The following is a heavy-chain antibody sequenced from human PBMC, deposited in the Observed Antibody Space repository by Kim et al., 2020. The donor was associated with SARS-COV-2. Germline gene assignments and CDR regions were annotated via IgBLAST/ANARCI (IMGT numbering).Heavy chain of an antibody. CDR1: GFTFSDYY. D-gene: IGHD6-19*01. CDR3: ARDMAPILSAVAGAPGDAFDI. Sequence: GGSLRLSCAASGFTFSDYYMSWIRQAPGKGLEWVSYISSSGSTIYYADCVKGRFTISRDNAKNSLYLQMNSLRAGDTAVYYCARDMAPILSAVAGAPGDAFDIWGQGTMVTVSS. V-gene: IGHV3-11*01. CDR2: ISSSGSTI. J-gene: IGHJ3*02.